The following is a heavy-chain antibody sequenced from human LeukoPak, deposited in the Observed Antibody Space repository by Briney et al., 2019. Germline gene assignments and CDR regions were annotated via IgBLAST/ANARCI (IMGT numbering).Heavy chain of an antibody. J-gene: IGHJ3*02. Sequence: GASVKVSCKASGYTFTGYYMHWVRQAPGQGLEWMGWINPNSGGTNYAQKFQGRVTMTRDTSISTAYMELSRLRSDDTAVYYCARDPWLPGDVLRFLEWPRDDAFDIWGQGTMVTVSS. V-gene: IGHV1-2*02. CDR1: GYTFTGYY. CDR3: ARDPWLPGDVLRFLEWPRDDAFDI. D-gene: IGHD3-3*01. CDR2: INPNSGGT.